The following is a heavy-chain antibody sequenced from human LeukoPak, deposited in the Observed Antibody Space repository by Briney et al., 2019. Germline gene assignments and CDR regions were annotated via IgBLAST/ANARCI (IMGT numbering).Heavy chain of an antibody. Sequence: GGSLRLSCAASGFTFSSYAMSWVRQAPGKGLEWVSAISGSGGSTHYADSVKGRFTISRDNSKNTLYLQMNSLRAEDTAVYYCAKAGSSGYYPAYWGQGTLVTVSS. CDR1: GFTFSSYA. CDR2: ISGSGGST. D-gene: IGHD3-22*01. CDR3: AKAGSSGYYPAY. V-gene: IGHV3-23*01. J-gene: IGHJ4*02.